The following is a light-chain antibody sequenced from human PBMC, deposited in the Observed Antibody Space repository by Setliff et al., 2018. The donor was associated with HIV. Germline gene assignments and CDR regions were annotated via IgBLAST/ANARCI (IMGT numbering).Light chain of an antibody. CDR1: TSDVGFYNF. Sequence: ALAQAASVSGSLGQSISISCTGTTSDVGFYNFVSWYRQHPGKAPKLIIYDVNRRPSGLSNRFSGSKSGNTASLTISGLQAEDEAEYYCSSYTSTGSYVVFGGGTKVTVL. CDR2: DVN. J-gene: IGLJ2*01. V-gene: IGLV2-14*03. CDR3: SSYTSTGSYVV.